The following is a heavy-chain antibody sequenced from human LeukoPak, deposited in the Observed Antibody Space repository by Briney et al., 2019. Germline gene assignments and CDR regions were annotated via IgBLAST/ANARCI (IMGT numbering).Heavy chain of an antibody. Sequence: SETLSLTCTVSGYSISSGYYWGWIRRPPGKGLEWIGSIYHSGSTYYNPSLKSRVTISVDTSKNQFSLKLSSVTAADTAVYYCARVPPDSSGYYLHFDYWGQGTLVTVSS. CDR3: ARVPPDSSGYYLHFDY. CDR2: IYHSGST. V-gene: IGHV4-38-2*02. D-gene: IGHD3-22*01. J-gene: IGHJ4*02. CDR1: GYSISSGYY.